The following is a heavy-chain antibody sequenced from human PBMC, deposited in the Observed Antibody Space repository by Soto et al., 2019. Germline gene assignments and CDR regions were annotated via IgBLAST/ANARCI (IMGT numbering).Heavy chain of an antibody. J-gene: IGHJ4*02. CDR3: ARGWRFGKK. CDR1: GGSFSGYY. CDR2: INHSGST. Sequence: QVQLQQWGAGLLKPSETLSLTCAVYGGSFSGYYWSWIRQPPGKGLEWIGEINHSGSTNYNPSLKSRVTISVDTSKNPCSLKLSSVTAADAAVYYCARGWRFGKKWGQGTLVTVSS. V-gene: IGHV4-34*01. D-gene: IGHD3-10*01.